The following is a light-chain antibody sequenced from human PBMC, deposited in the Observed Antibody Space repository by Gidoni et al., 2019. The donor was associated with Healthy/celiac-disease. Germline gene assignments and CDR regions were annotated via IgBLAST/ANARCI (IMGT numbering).Light chain of an antibody. CDR1: QSLSSW. J-gene: IGKJ1*01. CDR2: KAS. CDR3: QQYNSYSST. V-gene: IGKV1-5*03. Sequence: DIQMTQSPSTLSASVGDRVTITCRASQSLSSWLAWYQQKPVKAPKLLVYKASSLESGVPSRFSGSGSWTEFTLTISSMQPDDFATYYCQQYNSYSSTFGQGTKVEIK.